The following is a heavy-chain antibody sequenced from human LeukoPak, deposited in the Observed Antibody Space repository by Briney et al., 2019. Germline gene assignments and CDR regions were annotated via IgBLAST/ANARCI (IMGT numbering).Heavy chain of an antibody. CDR3: GRDLIGTAASWDC. V-gene: IGHV3-NL1*01. Sequence: GGSLRLSCAASGFTFRSYGMHWVRQAPGKGLEWVSVISSGGSTYYADSVTGRFTISRDNSKNTLYLQMNSLRVEDTAVYYCGRDLIGTAASWDCWGQGTLVTVSS. CDR1: GFTFRSYG. CDR2: ISSGGST. J-gene: IGHJ4*02. D-gene: IGHD6-25*01.